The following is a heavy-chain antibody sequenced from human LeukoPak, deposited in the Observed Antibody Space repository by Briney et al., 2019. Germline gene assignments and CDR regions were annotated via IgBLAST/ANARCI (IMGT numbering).Heavy chain of an antibody. CDR3: AKGGSVGTMEFFDY. CDR2: IYSDGST. Sequence: GGSLRLSCAASGFTFSSYGMHWVRQAPGKGLEWVSGIYSDGSTYYADSVKGRFTISRDNSKNTLYLQMNSLRAEDTAVYYCAKGGSVGTMEFFDYWGQGTLVTVSS. J-gene: IGHJ4*02. V-gene: IGHV3-NL1*01. CDR1: GFTFSSYG. D-gene: IGHD1-26*01.